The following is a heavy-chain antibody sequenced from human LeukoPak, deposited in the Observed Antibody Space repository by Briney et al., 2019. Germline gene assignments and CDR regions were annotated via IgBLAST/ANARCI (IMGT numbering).Heavy chain of an antibody. V-gene: IGHV3-23*01. CDR3: AKHLRTNVWFFDY. CDR1: GFTFSSYA. Sequence: GGSLRLSCAASGFTFSSYALSWVRQAPGKGLEWVLLISGSGRGTEYGDSVKGRFTISRDSSKNTLSLQMNSLKAEDTAVYYCAKHLRTNVWFFDYWGQGTLVTVSS. J-gene: IGHJ4*02. CDR2: ISGSGRGT. D-gene: IGHD3-9*01.